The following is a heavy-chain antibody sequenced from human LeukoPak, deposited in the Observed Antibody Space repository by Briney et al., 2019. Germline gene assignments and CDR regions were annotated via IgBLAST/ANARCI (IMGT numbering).Heavy chain of an antibody. Sequence: PSETLSLTCTVSGGSISSSSYYWGWIRQSPGKGLEWIGSIYYSGSTYYNPSLKSRVTISVDTSKNQFSLKLSSVTAADTAVYYCARQSVWSKYFDYWGQGTLVTVSS. CDR1: GGSISSSSYY. CDR2: IYYSGST. J-gene: IGHJ4*02. CDR3: ARQSVWSKYFDY. V-gene: IGHV4-39*01. D-gene: IGHD2-21*01.